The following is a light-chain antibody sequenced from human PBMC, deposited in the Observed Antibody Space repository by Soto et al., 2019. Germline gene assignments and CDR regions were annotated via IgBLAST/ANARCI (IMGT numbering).Light chain of an antibody. Sequence: DIQMTQSPSSLSASVGDRVTITCQASQDISSCLTWYQQKPGEAPMLLIYDASNLESGVSSRFSGSGSGRDCPLTIASAPPEDVAVYYCQQYDNLPLTFGGGTKVEIK. J-gene: IGKJ4*01. CDR1: QDISSC. CDR3: QQYDNLPLT. CDR2: DAS. V-gene: IGKV1-33*01.